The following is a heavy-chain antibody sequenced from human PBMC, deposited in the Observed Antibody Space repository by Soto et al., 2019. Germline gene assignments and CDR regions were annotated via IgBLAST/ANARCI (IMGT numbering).Heavy chain of an antibody. V-gene: IGHV3-11*05. CDR3: AREYYYGMDV. J-gene: IGHJ6*02. Sequence: QVQLVESGGGLVRPGGSLRLSCAASGFTFSDYYMTWIRQAPGKGLEWVSYITGSSDYTNYADSVKGRFTISRDNVKNSLYLPMNSLGAEDTAVYYCAREYYYGMDVWGQGTTVTVSS. CDR2: ITGSSDYT. CDR1: GFTFSDYY.